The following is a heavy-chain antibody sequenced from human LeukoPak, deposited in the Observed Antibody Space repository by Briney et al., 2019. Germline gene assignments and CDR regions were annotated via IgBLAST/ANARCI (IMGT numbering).Heavy chain of an antibody. Sequence: PSETLSLTCAVYGGSFSGYYWSWVRQPPRKGLEWIGEINHSGSTNYNPSLKSRVTISVDTSKNQISLKLSSVTAADTAVYYCARLPVAYSSGWYRGLGHWGQGTLVTVSS. CDR2: INHSGST. CDR1: GGSFSGYY. J-gene: IGHJ4*02. V-gene: IGHV4-34*01. CDR3: ARLPVAYSSGWYRGLGH. D-gene: IGHD6-19*01.